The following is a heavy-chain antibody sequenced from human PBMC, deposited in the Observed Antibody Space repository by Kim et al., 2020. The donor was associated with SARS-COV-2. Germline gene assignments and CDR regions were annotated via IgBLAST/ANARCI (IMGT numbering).Heavy chain of an antibody. D-gene: IGHD1-26*01. J-gene: IGHJ4*02. CDR2: IYYSGST. Sequence: SETLSLTCSVSGGSISSSSYYWGWIRQPPGKGLEWIGSIYYSGSTYYNPSLKSRVTITVDTSKNQFSLKLSSVTAADTAVYYCARQRAVAPFRTRGGFDYWGQGTLVTVSS. CDR1: GGSISSSSYY. V-gene: IGHV4-39*01. CDR3: ARQRAVAPFRTRGGFDY.